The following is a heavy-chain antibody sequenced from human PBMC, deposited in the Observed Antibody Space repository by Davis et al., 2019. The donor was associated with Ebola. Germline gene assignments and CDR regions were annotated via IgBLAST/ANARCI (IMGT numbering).Heavy chain of an antibody. J-gene: IGHJ6*02. V-gene: IGHV4-39*07. Sequence: GSLRLSCSVSGGSISSTSYYWGWIRQPPGKGLEWIGSIYYSGSTNYNPSLKSRVTISVDTSKNQFSLKLSSVTAADTAVYYCARFRRTFYYYYGMDVWGQGTTVTVSS. CDR1: GGSISSTSYY. CDR2: IYYSGST. D-gene: IGHD1/OR15-1a*01. CDR3: ARFRRTFYYYYGMDV.